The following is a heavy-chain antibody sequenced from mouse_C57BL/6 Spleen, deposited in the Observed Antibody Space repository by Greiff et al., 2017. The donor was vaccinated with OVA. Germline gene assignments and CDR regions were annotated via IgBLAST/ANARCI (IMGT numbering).Heavy chain of an antibody. CDR2: IDPENGDT. V-gene: IGHV14-4*01. CDR1: GFNIKDDY. J-gene: IGHJ2*01. D-gene: IGHD1-1*01. CDR3: TTSLLRYQGDYFDY. Sequence: EVKLVESGAELVRPGASVKLSCTASGFNIKDDYMHWVKQRPEQGLEWIGWIDPENGDTEYASKFQGKATITADTSSNTAYLQLSSLTSEDTAVYYCTTSLLRYQGDYFDYWGQGTTLTVSS.